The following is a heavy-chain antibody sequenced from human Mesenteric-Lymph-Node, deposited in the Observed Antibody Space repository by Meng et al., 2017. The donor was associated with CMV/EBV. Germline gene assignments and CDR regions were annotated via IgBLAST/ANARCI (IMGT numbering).Heavy chain of an antibody. J-gene: IGHJ4*02. CDR1: GGSFSGYA. CDR3: ARGSSYDILTGYFDY. V-gene: IGHV4-34*01. CDR2: INHSGST. Sequence: VRFRQWGGGLWSRSWTLSVPGTVYGGSFSGYAWNWIRQSPEKGLGWIGEINHSGSTNYTPSFTSRIIISVDTSTNQISLNMSSVTAADTAVYYCARGSSYDILTGYFDYWGQGALVTVSS. D-gene: IGHD3-9*01.